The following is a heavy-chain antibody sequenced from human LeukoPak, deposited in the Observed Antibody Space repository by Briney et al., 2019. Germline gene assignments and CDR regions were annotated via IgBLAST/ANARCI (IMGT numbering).Heavy chain of an antibody. CDR2: ISGSGGST. CDR1: GFTFSSYA. D-gene: IGHD3-3*01. J-gene: IGHJ4*02. CDR3: AKVHNTFFGGVINPYYFAS. Sequence: GGSLRLSCAASGFTFSSYAMSWVRQAPGKGLEWVSAISGSGGSTYYADSVKGRFTISRDNSKNTLYLQMNSLRAEDTAVYYCAKVHNTFFGGVINPYYFASGGRGPWVTVSS. V-gene: IGHV3-23*01.